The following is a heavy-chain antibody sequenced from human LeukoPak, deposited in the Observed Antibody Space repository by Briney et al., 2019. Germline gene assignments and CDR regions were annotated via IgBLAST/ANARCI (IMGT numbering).Heavy chain of an antibody. Sequence: ASVKVSCKASGYIFTAYYLHWVRQAPGQGPEWMGWIKANSGDTNYAQKFQGRVTMTRDTSISTVYMELSRLTSDVTAVYYCTRVGDGYPYWGQGTLVTVSS. CDR3: TRVGDGYPY. V-gene: IGHV1-2*02. CDR2: IKANSGDT. D-gene: IGHD5-24*01. CDR1: GYIFTAYY. J-gene: IGHJ4*02.